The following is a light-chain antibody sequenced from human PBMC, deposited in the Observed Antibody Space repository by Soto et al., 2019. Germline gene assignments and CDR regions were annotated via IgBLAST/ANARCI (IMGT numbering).Light chain of an antibody. CDR1: SSDVGGYNY. CDR3: SSYTSSSTLYV. V-gene: IGLV2-14*03. J-gene: IGLJ1*01. CDR2: DVS. Sequence: QSALTQPASVSGSPGQSITISCTGSSSDVGGYNYVSWYQHHPGRAPKLMIYDVSNRPSGVSNRFSGSKSGNTASLTISGLPAEDEADYHCSSYTSSSTLYVFGTGTKLTVL.